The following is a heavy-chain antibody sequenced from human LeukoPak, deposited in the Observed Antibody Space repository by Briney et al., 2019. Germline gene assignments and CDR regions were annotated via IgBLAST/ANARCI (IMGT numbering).Heavy chain of an antibody. V-gene: IGHV4-34*01. Sequence: SKTLSLTCAVYGGSFSGYYWSWIRQPPGKGLEWIGEINHSGSTNYNPSLKSRVTISVDTSKNQFSLKLSSVTAADTAVYYCARHRGLLWFGELLYWFDPWGQGTLVTVSS. CDR1: GGSFSGYY. CDR2: INHSGST. J-gene: IGHJ5*02. D-gene: IGHD3-10*01. CDR3: ARHRGLLWFGELLYWFDP.